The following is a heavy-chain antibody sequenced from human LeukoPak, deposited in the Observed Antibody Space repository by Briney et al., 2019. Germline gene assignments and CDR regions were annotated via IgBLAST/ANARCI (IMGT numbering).Heavy chain of an antibody. CDR1: GYTFTSYG. CDR3: ARDGYDFWSGYYFDY. Sequence: ASVKVSCKASGYTFTSYGISWVRQAPGQGLEWMGWISAYNGNTNYAQTLQGRVTMTTDTSTSTAYMELRSLRSDDTAVYYCARDGYDFWSGYYFDYWGQGTLVTVSS. D-gene: IGHD3-3*01. CDR2: ISAYNGNT. V-gene: IGHV1-18*01. J-gene: IGHJ4*02.